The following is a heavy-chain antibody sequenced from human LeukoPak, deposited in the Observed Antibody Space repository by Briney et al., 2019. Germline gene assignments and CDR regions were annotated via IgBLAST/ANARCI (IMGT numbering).Heavy chain of an antibody. CDR1: GFTFRNNG. Sequence: GGTLRLSCEVSGFTFRNNGMGWVRQAPGKGLEWVSSIFPSGGEIHYADSVRGRFTISRDNSKSTLSLQMNSLRAEDTAIYYCATYRQVLLPFESWGQGTLVTVSS. CDR3: ATYRQVLLPFES. V-gene: IGHV3-23*01. D-gene: IGHD2-8*02. CDR2: IFPSGGEI. J-gene: IGHJ4*02.